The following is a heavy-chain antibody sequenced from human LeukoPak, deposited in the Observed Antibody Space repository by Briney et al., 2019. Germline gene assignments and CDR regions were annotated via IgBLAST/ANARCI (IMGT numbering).Heavy chain of an antibody. CDR2: IYISGSN. D-gene: IGHD2-15*01. Sequence: SETLSLTCTVSGGSISSGSYYWSWIRQPAGKGLEWIGRIYISGSNNYNPSLKSRVTISVDTSKNQCSLKLSSVSAADTAVYYWARLYSSGGSCYSDYRGQGTLGTVSS. V-gene: IGHV4-61*02. J-gene: IGHJ4*02. CDR1: GGSISSGSYY. CDR3: ARLYSSGGSCYSDY.